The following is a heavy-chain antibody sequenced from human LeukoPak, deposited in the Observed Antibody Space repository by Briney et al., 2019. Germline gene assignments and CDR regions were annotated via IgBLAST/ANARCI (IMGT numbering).Heavy chain of an antibody. V-gene: IGHV1-46*01. Sequence: ASVKVSCKASGYTFTSYYMHWVRQAPGQGLEWMGIINPSGGSTSYAQKFQGRVTMTRDTSTSTVYMELSSLRSEDTAVYYCARGKRDRPFTMIVGWAFDIWGQGTMVTVSS. CDR1: GYTFTSYY. J-gene: IGHJ3*02. D-gene: IGHD3-22*01. CDR2: INPSGGST. CDR3: ARGKRDRPFTMIVGWAFDI.